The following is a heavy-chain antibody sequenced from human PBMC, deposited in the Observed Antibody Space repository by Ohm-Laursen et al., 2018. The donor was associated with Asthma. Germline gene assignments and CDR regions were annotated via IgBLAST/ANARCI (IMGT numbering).Heavy chain of an antibody. CDR2: IWYDGGYK. D-gene: IGHD3-16*01. Sequence: RSLRLSCTASGFSFNNYAMHWVRQAPGKGLEWVAVIWYDGGYKYSGDSVKGRFTISRDNPKNRLYLQMNSLRAEDTAVYYCARDGRGTFDYWGQGTLVTVSS. V-gene: IGHV3-33*01. CDR1: GFSFNNYA. CDR3: ARDGRGTFDY. J-gene: IGHJ4*02.